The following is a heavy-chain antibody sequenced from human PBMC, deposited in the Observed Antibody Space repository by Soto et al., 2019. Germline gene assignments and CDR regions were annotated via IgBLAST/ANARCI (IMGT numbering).Heavy chain of an antibody. Sequence: KTSETLSLTCAVSGGSISSGGYSWSWIRQPPGKGLEWIGYIYYSGSTNYNPSLKSRVTISVDTSKNQFSLKLSSVTAADTAVYYCARRYGYCFDYWGQGTLVTVSS. V-gene: IGHV4-61*08. CDR2: IYYSGST. CDR3: ARRYGYCFDY. CDR1: GGSISSGGYS. J-gene: IGHJ4*02. D-gene: IGHD5-18*01.